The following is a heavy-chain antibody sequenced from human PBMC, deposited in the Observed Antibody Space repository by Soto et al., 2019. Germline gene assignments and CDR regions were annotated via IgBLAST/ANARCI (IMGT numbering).Heavy chain of an antibody. Sequence: PSETLSLTCAVSGYSISSGYYWGWIRQPPGKGLEWIGSIYHSGSTYYNPSLKSRVTISVDTSKNQFSLKLSSVTAADTAAYYCARDRVVYAITHYYYYGMDVWGQGTTVTVSS. CDR1: GYSISSGYY. CDR2: IYHSGST. J-gene: IGHJ6*02. CDR3: ARDRVVYAITHYYYYGMDV. D-gene: IGHD2-8*02. V-gene: IGHV4-38-2*02.